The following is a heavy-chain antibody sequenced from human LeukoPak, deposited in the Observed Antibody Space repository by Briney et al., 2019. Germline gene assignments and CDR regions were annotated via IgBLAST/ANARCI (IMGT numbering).Heavy chain of an antibody. CDR3: AGETGGSAPIDY. CDR2: IYYSGST. J-gene: IGHJ4*02. CDR1: GGSISSYY. V-gene: IGHV4-59*12. D-gene: IGHD1-14*01. Sequence: SETLSLTCTVSGGSISSYYWSWIRQPPGKGLEWIGYIYYSGSTNYNPSLKSRVTISVDTSKNQFSLKLSSVTAADTAVYYCAGETGGSAPIDYWGQGTLVTVSS.